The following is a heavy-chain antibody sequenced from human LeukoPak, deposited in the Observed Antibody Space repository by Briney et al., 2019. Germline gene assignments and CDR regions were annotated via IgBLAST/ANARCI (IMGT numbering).Heavy chain of an antibody. CDR1: GGSISSYY. J-gene: IGHJ5*02. CDR3: ARGPYDFWSGYYTLPFDP. V-gene: IGHV4-59*01. D-gene: IGHD3-3*01. CDR2: IYYSGST. Sequence: SETLSLTCTVSGGSISSYYRSWIRQPPGKGLEWIGYIYYSGSTNYNPSLKSRVTISVDTSKNQFSLKLSSVTAADTAVYYCARGPYDFWSGYYTLPFDPWGQGTLVTVSS.